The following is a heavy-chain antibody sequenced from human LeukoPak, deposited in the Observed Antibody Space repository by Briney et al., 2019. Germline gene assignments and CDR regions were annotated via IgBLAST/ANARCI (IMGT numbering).Heavy chain of an antibody. V-gene: IGHV1-2*02. D-gene: IGHD3-10*01. CDR1: GYTFTGYY. CDR2: INPNSGGT. Sequence: ASVKVSCKASGYTFTGYYMHWVRQAPGQGLEWMGWINPNSGGTNYAQKFQGRVTMTRDTSISTAYVELSRLRSDDTAVYYCARDLYGSGTFDIWGQGTMVTVSS. CDR3: ARDLYGSGTFDI. J-gene: IGHJ3*02.